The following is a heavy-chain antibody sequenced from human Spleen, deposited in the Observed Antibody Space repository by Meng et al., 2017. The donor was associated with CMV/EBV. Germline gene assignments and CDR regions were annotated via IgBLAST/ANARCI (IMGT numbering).Heavy chain of an antibody. Sequence: SVKVSCKATGYSFLNHGITWVRQAPGQGLEWMGRIIPILGIANYAQKFQGRVTITADKSTSTAYMELRSLRSEDTAVYYCARDHGSTNYYKVEYYGMDVWGQGTTVTVSS. D-gene: IGHD3-10*01. CDR1: GYSFLNHG. J-gene: IGHJ6*02. CDR2: IIPILGIA. CDR3: ARDHGSTNYYKVEYYGMDV. V-gene: IGHV1-69*04.